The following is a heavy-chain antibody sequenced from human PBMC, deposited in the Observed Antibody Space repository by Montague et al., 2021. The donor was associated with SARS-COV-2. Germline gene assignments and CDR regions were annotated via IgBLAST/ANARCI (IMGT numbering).Heavy chain of an antibody. CDR1: SPGTGTWY. CDR3: ARDRPRSYYYDSGTYKWGGYGMDV. CDR2: MYAGGST. J-gene: IGHJ6*02. D-gene: IGHD3-10*01. V-gene: IGHV4-4*07. Sequence: SETLSLTCPVPSPGTGTWYSGSDRKSTRKKLGYHKSMYAGGSTKKKTSLKSRVTMSVDTSKNQFSLKLSSVTAADTAVYYCARDRPRSYYYDSGTYKWGGYGMDVWGQGTTVTVSS.